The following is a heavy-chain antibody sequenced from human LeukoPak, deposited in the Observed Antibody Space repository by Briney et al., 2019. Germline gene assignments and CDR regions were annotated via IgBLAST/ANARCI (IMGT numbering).Heavy chain of an antibody. CDR3: ARGEVGAQWDAFDI. D-gene: IGHD1-26*01. CDR1: GGSTSSGSYY. Sequence: SQTLSLTCTVSGGSTSSGSYYWSWIRQPAGKGLEWIGRIYTSGSTNYNPSLKSRVTISVDTSKNQFSLKLSSVTAADTAVYYCARGEVGAQWDAFDIWGQGTMVTVSS. V-gene: IGHV4-61*02. CDR2: IYTSGST. J-gene: IGHJ3*02.